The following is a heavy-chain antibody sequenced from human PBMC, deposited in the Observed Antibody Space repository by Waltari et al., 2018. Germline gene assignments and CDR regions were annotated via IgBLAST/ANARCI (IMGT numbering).Heavy chain of an antibody. CDR3: ARDRGRGLYLDS. V-gene: IGHV4-4*02. D-gene: IGHD2-15*01. Sequence: QVQLQESGPGLVKPSGTLSLTCAVSGDFMSSTDWWRWVRQPPGKGLEWIGQIHRSGRTHYNPSLETRVSMSIDTSNNQFSLKVTSATAADTAVYYCARDRGRGLYLDSWGQGTLVTVSP. CDR2: IHRSGRT. J-gene: IGHJ4*02. CDR1: GDFMSSTDW.